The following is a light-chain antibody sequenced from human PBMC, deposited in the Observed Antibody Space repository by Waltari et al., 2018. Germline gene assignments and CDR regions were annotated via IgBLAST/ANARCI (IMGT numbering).Light chain of an antibody. CDR3: HQYKNWPPWT. CDR1: ESVSTN. CDR2: DAS. J-gene: IGKJ1*01. Sequence: EIVVTQSPATLSLSPGERATLSCRASESVSTNVAWYQQKPGQPPRLLIYDASTRATGSPARFSGSGSGTEFTLSISSLQSEDFAVYYCHQYKNWPPWTFGQGTKVEIK. V-gene: IGKV3-15*01.